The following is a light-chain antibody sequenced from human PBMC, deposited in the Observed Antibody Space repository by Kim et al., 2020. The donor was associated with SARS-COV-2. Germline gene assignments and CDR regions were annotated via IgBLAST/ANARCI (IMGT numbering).Light chain of an antibody. Sequence: QSALTQPAPVSGSPGQSITISCTGSSSDIGSYNLVSWYQQHPGKAPKLLIHEVTKRPTGVSDRFSGSKSGDTASLTISGLQAEDEADYYCFSYAGTLGFGTGTKVTVL. CDR3: FSYAGTLG. CDR1: SSDIGSYNL. CDR2: EVT. J-gene: IGLJ1*01. V-gene: IGLV2-23*02.